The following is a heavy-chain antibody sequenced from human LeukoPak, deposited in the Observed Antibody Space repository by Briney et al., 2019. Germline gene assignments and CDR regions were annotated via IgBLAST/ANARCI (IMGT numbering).Heavy chain of an antibody. Sequence: GGSLRLSCATSAINVTTNYMTWIRQAPGKGLEWVSLIYGDNAAYYAESVRGRFIISRDSLKNTLFLQMNSLRAEDTAVYYCVSSTGQQFIPYDYWGHGTHVTVSS. J-gene: IGHJ4*01. V-gene: IGHV3-66*02. CDR1: AINVTTNY. CDR3: VSSTGQQFIPYDY. CDR2: IYGDNAA. D-gene: IGHD6-13*01.